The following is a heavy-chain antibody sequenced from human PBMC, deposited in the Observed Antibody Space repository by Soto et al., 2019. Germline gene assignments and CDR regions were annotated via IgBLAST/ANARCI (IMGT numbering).Heavy chain of an antibody. CDR2: SHQSGNT. CDR1: GVSIGSHDW. Sequence: QVQLQESGPGLVKPSGTLSLTCAVSGVSIGSHDWWTWVRQPPGKGLEWIGESHQSGNTNYNSSPXSRVTISLDKSKTHCPLHLSSVTVADTAVYYCATPDAGRVYWGQGTLVAVSS. V-gene: IGHV4-4*02. D-gene: IGHD2-2*01. J-gene: IGHJ4*02. CDR3: ATPDAGRVY.